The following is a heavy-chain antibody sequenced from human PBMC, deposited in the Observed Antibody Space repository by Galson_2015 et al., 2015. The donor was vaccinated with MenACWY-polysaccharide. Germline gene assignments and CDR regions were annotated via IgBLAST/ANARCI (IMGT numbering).Heavy chain of an antibody. CDR2: INSDGSLT. CDR3: VVCLSGIPH. D-gene: IGHD3-9*01. CDR1: GFTFSGYY. J-gene: IGHJ4*02. V-gene: IGHV3-74*01. Sequence: SLRLSCAASGFTFSGYYMHWVRQAPGKGLVWVSRINSDGSLTVYADSVKGRFTISRDNAKNTLYLQMNSLRAEDTAVYFCVVCLSGIPHWGQGTLLTVSS.